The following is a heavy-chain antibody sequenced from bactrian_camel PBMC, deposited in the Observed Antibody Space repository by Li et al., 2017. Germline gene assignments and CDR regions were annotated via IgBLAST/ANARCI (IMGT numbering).Heavy chain of an antibody. Sequence: HVQLVESGGGSVESGGSLNLSCTASRFYYIINCMGWFRQAPGKSREAVAQIDADGSKLVGDSVKGRFTISKDNAKNTLYLQMDNLQPEDTAVYYCAARPVNTRACVAGGRYEFGYWGQGTQVTVS. D-gene: IGHD1*01. CDR3: AARPVNTRACVAGGRYEFGY. CDR1: RFYYIINC. CDR2: IDADGSK. V-gene: IGHV3S53*01. J-gene: IGHJ4*01.